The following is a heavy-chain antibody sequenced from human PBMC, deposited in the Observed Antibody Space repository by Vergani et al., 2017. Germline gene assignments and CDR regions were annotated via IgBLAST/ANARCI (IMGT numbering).Heavy chain of an antibody. CDR3: ARGYCSGGSCSSFDY. D-gene: IGHD2-15*01. CDR1: GFTVSSSY. J-gene: IGHJ4*02. V-gene: IGHV3-53*01. CDR2: IYSGGST. Sequence: EVQLVESGGGLIQPGGSLRLSCAASGFTVSSSYINWVRQAPGKGLEWVSTIYSGGSTYYADSVKGRFTISRDSSKNTLYLQMNSLRAEDTAVYYCARGYCSGGSCSSFDYWGQGTLVTVSS.